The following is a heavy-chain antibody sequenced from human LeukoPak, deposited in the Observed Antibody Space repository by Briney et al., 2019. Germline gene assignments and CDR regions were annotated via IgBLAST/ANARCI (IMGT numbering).Heavy chain of an antibody. CDR2: ISWNGGST. V-gene: IGHV3-20*04. CDR3: ARDLYSGSYPDNYDY. J-gene: IGHJ4*02. CDR1: GFTFDDYG. D-gene: IGHD1-26*01. Sequence: GGSLRLSCAASGFTFDDYGMSWVRQAPGKGLEWVSAISWNGGSTGYADSVKGRFTISRDNAKNSLYLQMNSLRAEDTALYYCARDLYSGSYPDNYDYWGQGTLVTVSS.